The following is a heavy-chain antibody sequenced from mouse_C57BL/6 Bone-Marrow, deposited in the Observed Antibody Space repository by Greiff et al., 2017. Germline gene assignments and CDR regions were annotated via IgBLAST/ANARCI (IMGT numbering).Heavy chain of an antibody. CDR1: GYTFTDYN. D-gene: IGHD1-1*01. CDR3: ARMSRFPWFAY. V-gene: IGHV1-22*01. J-gene: IGHJ3*01. CDR2: INPNNGGT. Sequence: EVQLQQSGPELVKPGASVKMSCKASGYTFTDYNMPWVKQSHGKSLEWIGYINPNNGGTSSNQKFKGKDTLTVKKSSSTDYMESRSLTAEYSAVYYCARMSRFPWFAYWGQGTLVTVSA.